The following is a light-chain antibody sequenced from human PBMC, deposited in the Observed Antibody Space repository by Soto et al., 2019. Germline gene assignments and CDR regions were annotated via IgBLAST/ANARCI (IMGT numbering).Light chain of an antibody. V-gene: IGKV1-39*01. Sequence: DIPMTQSPSSLSASVGDRVTITCRASQNINFYLNWFQQKPGKAPKVLIYAASSLQVGVPSRFSGSGSGTDFTLTISSLQPEDFATYFCQQSYNPPTFGGGTKVEI. J-gene: IGKJ4*01. CDR1: QNINFY. CDR2: AAS. CDR3: QQSYNPPT.